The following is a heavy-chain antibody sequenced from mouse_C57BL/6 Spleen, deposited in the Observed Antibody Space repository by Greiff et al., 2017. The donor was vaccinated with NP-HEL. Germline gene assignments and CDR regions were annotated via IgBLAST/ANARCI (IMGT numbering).Heavy chain of an antibody. CDR2: IRSKSNNYAT. V-gene: IGHV10-1*01. Sequence: EVQLVESGGGLVQPKGSLKLSCAASGFSFNTYAMNWVRQAPGKGLEWVARIRSKSNNYATYYADSVKDRFTISRDDSESMLYLQMNNLKTEDTAMYYCVRHEDYGSSPWYFDVWGTGTTVTVSS. J-gene: IGHJ1*03. CDR3: VRHEDYGSSPWYFDV. CDR1: GFSFNTYA. D-gene: IGHD1-1*01.